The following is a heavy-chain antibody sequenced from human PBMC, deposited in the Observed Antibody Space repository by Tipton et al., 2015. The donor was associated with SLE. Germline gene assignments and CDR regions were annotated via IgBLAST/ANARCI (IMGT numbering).Heavy chain of an antibody. CDR3: ARDARDSSGYPFDY. CDR1: GGSISSSSYY. V-gene: IGHV4-39*07. Sequence: LRLSCTVSGGSISSSSYYWGWIRQPPGKGLEWIGSIYYSGSTYYNPSLKSRVTISVDTSKNQFSLKLSSVTAADTAVYYCARDARDSSGYPFDYWGQGTLVTVSS. J-gene: IGHJ4*02. D-gene: IGHD3-22*01. CDR2: IYYSGST.